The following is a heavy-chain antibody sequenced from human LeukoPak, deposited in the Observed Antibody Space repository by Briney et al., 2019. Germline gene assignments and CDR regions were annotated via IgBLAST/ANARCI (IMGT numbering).Heavy chain of an antibody. Sequence: GGSLRLSCAASGFTFSSYALSWVRQAPGEGLEWVSSITGSGVTTYYADSVKGRFTISRDNSVNTLYLQMNSLRAEDTAVYYCAKSRPSGEFFTGYSDYWGQGTLVTVSS. J-gene: IGHJ4*02. D-gene: IGHD3-10*01. V-gene: IGHV3-23*01. CDR2: ITGSGVTT. CDR3: AKSRPSGEFFTGYSDY. CDR1: GFTFSSYA.